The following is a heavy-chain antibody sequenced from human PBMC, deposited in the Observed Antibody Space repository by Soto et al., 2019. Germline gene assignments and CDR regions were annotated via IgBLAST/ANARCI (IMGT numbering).Heavy chain of an antibody. CDR1: GYTFTNYY. CDR2: INPFDGTA. Sequence: QVQLVQSGAEVKKPGASVKVSCKASGYTFTNYYIQWVRQAPGQGLEWLGIINPFDGTATNAQKFQGRATFTRDTSTSTVYMEVSSLTSDDTAVYYCARVQFASGWRYAGDYWGQGTLVIVSS. CDR3: ARVQFASGWRYAGDY. D-gene: IGHD6-19*01. V-gene: IGHV1-46*01. J-gene: IGHJ4*02.